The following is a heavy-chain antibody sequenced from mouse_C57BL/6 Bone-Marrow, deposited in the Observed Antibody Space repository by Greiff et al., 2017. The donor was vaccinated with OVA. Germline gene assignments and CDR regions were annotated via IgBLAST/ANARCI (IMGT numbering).Heavy chain of an antibody. CDR1: GFNIKDDY. J-gene: IGHJ1*03. CDR3: TTDYGISHWYFDV. CDR2: IDPENGDT. V-gene: IGHV14-4*01. Sequence: VQLQQSGAELVRPGASVKLSCTASGFNIKDDYMHWVKQRPEQGLERIGWIDPENGDTEYASKFQGKATITADTSSNTAYLQRSSLTSEDTAVYYCTTDYGISHWYFDVWGTGTTVTVAS. D-gene: IGHD1-1*01.